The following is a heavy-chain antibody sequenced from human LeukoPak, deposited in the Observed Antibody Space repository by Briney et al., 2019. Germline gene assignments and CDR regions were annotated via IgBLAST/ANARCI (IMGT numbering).Heavy chain of an antibody. CDR2: IDSSGGYM. D-gene: IGHD5-12*01. Sequence: GGSLRLSCEASGFTFNTYSMNWARQAPGKGLEWVSSIDSSGGYMFYADSVKGRFTISRDNAKNSLDLQMNRLRAEDTAVYYCARGHIGMDVWGKGTTVTVSS. J-gene: IGHJ6*04. CDR3: ARGHIGMDV. CDR1: GFTFNTYS. V-gene: IGHV3-21*01.